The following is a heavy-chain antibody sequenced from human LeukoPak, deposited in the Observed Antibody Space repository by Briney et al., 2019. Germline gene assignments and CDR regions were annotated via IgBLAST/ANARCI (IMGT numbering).Heavy chain of an antibody. CDR1: GGSFSGFY. CDR2: IDHSGST. V-gene: IGHV4-34*01. Sequence: SETLSLTCAVYGGSFSGFYWSWIRQPPGEGLEWIGEIDHSGSTNYTPSLKSRVTISVDTSKNQFSLKLRSVTAADTAVYYCARLPGPLGYCSSTSCYYFDYWGQGTLVTVSS. J-gene: IGHJ4*02. D-gene: IGHD2-2*01. CDR3: ARLPGPLGYCSSTSCYYFDY.